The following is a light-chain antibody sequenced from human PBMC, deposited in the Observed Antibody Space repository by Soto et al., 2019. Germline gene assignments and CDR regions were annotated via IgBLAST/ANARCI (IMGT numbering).Light chain of an antibody. Sequence: EIVLTQSPGTLSLSPGETATLSCRASQSVDRDLTWYQQKPGQAPRLLISRASTGATGIPDRFSGSGSGTDFTLTISRLELEDSAVYYCQQHAVSMYTFGQGTKLEIK. V-gene: IGKV3-20*01. J-gene: IGKJ2*01. CDR3: QQHAVSMYT. CDR1: QSVDRD. CDR2: RAS.